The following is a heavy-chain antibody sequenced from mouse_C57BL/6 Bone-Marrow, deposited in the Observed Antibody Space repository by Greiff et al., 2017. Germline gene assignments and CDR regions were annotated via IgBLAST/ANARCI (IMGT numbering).Heavy chain of an antibody. CDR3: ARGFRWFPLAY. D-gene: IGHD1-1*02. Sequence: VQLQQSGPELVKPGASVKLSCKAPGYTFTSYWMHWVMQRPGQGLEWIGNINPSNGGTNYNEKFKSKATLTVDKYSSTAYMQLSSLTSEDSAVYYCARGFRWFPLAYWGRGTLVPVSA. CDR1: GYTFTSYW. J-gene: IGHJ3*01. CDR2: INPSNGGT. V-gene: IGHV1-53*01.